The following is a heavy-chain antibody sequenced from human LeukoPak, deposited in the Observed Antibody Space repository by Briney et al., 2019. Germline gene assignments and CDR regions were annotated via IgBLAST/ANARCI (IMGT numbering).Heavy chain of an antibody. CDR1: RFTFSNYA. CDR2: ISGSSSYI. CDR3: ARVSAGVIGMKDVFDI. V-gene: IGHV3-21*01. Sequence: GGSLRLSCAASRFTFSNYAMTWVRQAPGKGLEWVSSISGSSSYIYYADSVKGRFTISRHNAKNSLYLQMNSLRAEDTAVYYCARVSAGVIGMKDVFDIWGQGTMVTVSS. J-gene: IGHJ3*02. D-gene: IGHD3-16*02.